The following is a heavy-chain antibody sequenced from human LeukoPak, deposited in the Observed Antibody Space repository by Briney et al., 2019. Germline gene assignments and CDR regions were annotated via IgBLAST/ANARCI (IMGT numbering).Heavy chain of an antibody. D-gene: IGHD6-13*01. CDR1: GFIFNTYR. Sequence: GESLKISCKGSGFIFNTYRISWVRQMPGKGLEWMGIVDPTDSDVDYSPSFQGHVTISSDTSTSTVYLQWSSLKASDTAVYYCARRARYHSSFPLDFWGQGTQVIVSS. J-gene: IGHJ4*02. CDR2: VDPTDSDV. V-gene: IGHV5-10-1*01. CDR3: ARRARYHSSFPLDF.